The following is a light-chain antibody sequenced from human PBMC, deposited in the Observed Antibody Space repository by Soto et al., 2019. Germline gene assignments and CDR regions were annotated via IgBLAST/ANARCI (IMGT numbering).Light chain of an antibody. V-gene: IGLV2-11*01. CDR1: SSDVGGYNY. Sequence: QSALTQPRSVSGSPGQSVTISCTGTSSDVGGYNYVSWYQQHPGKAPKLMIYDVSKRPSGVPDRFSGSKSGNTASLTISGLQAEDEADYYCCSYAGSYTHVVFGGGTKDTVL. CDR3: CSYAGSYTHVV. J-gene: IGLJ2*01. CDR2: DVS.